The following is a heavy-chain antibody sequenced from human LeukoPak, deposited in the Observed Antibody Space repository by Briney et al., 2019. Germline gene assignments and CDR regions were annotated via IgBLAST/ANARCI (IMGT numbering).Heavy chain of an antibody. CDR2: MNPNSGNT. CDR1: GYTFTSYD. D-gene: IGHD2-2*01. J-gene: IGHJ6*03. CDR3: ARGYCSSTSCYYYYYMDV. V-gene: IGHV1-8*01. Sequence: GASVKVSCKASGYTFTSYDINWVRQATGQGLEWMGWMNPNSGNTGYAQKFQGRVTMTRNASISTAYIELSSLRSEDTAVYYCARGYCSSTSCYYYYYMDVWGKGTTVTVSS.